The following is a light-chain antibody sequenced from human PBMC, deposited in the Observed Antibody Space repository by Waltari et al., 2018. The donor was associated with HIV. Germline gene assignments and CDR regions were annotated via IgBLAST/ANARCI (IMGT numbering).Light chain of an antibody. CDR1: SSDVGGYNY. J-gene: IGLJ2*01. CDR2: KVS. Sequence: QSALTQPASVSGSPGQSITISCPGTSSDVGGYNYVSWYQKHPGKAPKLMIYKVSNRPSGVSNRFAGSKSGNTASLTISGLQAEDEADYYCSSYTGSSTLVVFGGGTKLTVL. CDR3: SSYTGSSTLVV. V-gene: IGLV2-14*01.